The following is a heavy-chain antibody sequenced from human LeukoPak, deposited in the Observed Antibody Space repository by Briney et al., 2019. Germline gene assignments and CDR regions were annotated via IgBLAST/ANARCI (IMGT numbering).Heavy chain of an antibody. J-gene: IGHJ4*02. CDR2: IYSGGST. CDR3: TRGGYYYDSSGPIFDY. V-gene: IGHV3-53*01. D-gene: IGHD3-22*01. CDR1: GFTVCSNY. Sequence: GGSLRLSCAASGFTVCSNYMSWVRQAPGKGLEWVSVIYSGGSTYYADSVKGRFTISRDNSKNTLYLQMNSLRAEDTAVYYCTRGGYYYDSSGPIFDYWGQGTLVTVSS.